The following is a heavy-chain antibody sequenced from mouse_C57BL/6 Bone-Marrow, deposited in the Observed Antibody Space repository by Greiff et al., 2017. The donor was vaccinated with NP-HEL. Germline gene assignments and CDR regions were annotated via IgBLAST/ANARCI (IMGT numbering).Heavy chain of an antibody. CDR2: IWSGGST. CDR3: AKNYYYGSSDWYFDV. J-gene: IGHJ1*03. V-gene: IGHV2-4*01. D-gene: IGHD1-1*01. Sequence: VQGVESGPGLVQPSQSLSITCTVSGFSLTSYGVHWVRQPPGKGLEWLGVIWSGGSTDYNVAFISRLSISKDNSKSQVFFKMNSLQADDTAIYYCAKNYYYGSSDWYFDVWGTGTTVTVSS. CDR1: GFSLTSYG.